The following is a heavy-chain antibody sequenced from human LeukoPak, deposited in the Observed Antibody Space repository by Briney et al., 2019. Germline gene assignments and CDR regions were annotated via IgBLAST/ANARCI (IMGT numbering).Heavy chain of an antibody. V-gene: IGHV4-39*02. CDR2: IYYSGST. D-gene: IGHD3-22*01. Sequence: PSETLSLTCTVSGGSISSSSYYWGWIRQPPGKGLEWIGSIYYSGSTYYNPSLKSRVTISVDTSKNQFSLKLSSVTAADTAVYYCARDAYYYDSSGYYPGHFDYWGQGTLVTVSS. J-gene: IGHJ4*02. CDR1: GGSISSSSYY. CDR3: ARDAYYYDSSGYYPGHFDY.